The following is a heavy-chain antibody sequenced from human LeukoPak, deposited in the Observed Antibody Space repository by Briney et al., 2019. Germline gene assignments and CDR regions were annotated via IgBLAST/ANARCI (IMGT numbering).Heavy chain of an antibody. CDR2: ISGRGFSI. CDR1: GFTLSNYS. CDR3: ARGVPKTSYYYYYLDV. J-gene: IGHJ6*03. Sequence: GGSLRLSCAVSGFTLSNYSMNWVGQAPGKGLEWISYISGRGFSIHYADSVKGRFTISRDNAKNSLYLQMNSLRAEDTAVYYCARGVPKTSYYYYYLDVWGKGPTVTVSS. D-gene: IGHD4-11*01. V-gene: IGHV3-48*01.